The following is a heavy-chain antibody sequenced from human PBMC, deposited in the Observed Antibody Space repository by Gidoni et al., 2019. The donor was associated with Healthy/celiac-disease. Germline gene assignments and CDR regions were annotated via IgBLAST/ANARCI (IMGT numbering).Heavy chain of an antibody. V-gene: IGHV3-23*01. CDR2: ISGSGGST. CDR3: TAHLSTVTNHFDY. Sequence: EVQLLESGGSLVQPGGSLRLSCAASGFTFSSYAMSWVRQAPGKGLEWVSAISGSGGSTYYADSVKGRFTISRDNSKNTLYLQMNSLRAEDTAVYYCTAHLSTVTNHFDYWGQGTLVTVSS. CDR1: GFTFSSYA. D-gene: IGHD4-17*01. J-gene: IGHJ4*02.